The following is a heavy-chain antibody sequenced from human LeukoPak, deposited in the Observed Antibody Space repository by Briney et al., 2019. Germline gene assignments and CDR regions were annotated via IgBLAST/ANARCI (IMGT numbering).Heavy chain of an antibody. J-gene: IGHJ4*02. CDR2: ISGSGGST. CDR1: GFTFSTYW. D-gene: IGHD3-10*01. Sequence: GGSLRLSCAASGFTFSTYWMSWVRQAPGKGLEWVSAISGSGGSTYYADSVKGRFTISRDNSKNTLYLQMNSLRAEDTAVYYCAKAIYGSGSYADYWGQGTLVTVSS. V-gene: IGHV3-23*01. CDR3: AKAIYGSGSYADY.